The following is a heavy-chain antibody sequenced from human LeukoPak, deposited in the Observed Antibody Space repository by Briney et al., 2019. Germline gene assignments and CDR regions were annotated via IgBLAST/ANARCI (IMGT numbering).Heavy chain of an antibody. Sequence: SSVKVSCKASGGTFSSYAISWVRQAPGQGLEWMGGIIPIFGTANYAQKLQSRVTTTADESTSTAYMELSSLRSEDTAVYYCAREKATYYFDYWGQGTLVTVSS. V-gene: IGHV1-69*01. D-gene: IGHD5-24*01. J-gene: IGHJ4*02. CDR1: GGTFSSYA. CDR2: IIPIFGTA. CDR3: AREKATYYFDY.